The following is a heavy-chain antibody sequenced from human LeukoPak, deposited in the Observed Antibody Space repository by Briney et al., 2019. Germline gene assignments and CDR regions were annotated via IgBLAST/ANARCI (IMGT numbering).Heavy chain of an antibody. D-gene: IGHD3-16*02. CDR3: AKVIGKAISENWFDP. V-gene: IGHV3-30*18. CDR2: ISYDGSNK. Sequence: GGSLRLSCAASGFTFSSYGMHWVRQAPGKGLEWVAVISYDGSNKYYADSVKGRFTISRDNSKNTLYLQMNSLSAEDTAVYYCAKVIGKAISENWFDPWGQGTLVTVSS. J-gene: IGHJ5*02. CDR1: GFTFSSYG.